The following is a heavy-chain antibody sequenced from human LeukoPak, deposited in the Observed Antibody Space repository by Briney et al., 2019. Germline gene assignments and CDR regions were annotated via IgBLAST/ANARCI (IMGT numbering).Heavy chain of an antibody. CDR1: GFTFSSYA. J-gene: IGHJ4*02. V-gene: IGHV3-30*04. Sequence: GGSLRLSCAAPGFTFSSYAMHWVRQAPGKGLEWVASILYDGGDNYYAGSVKGRFTISRDNSKKTLYLQMNSLRPEDTAVYFCARDGDPISAAGTMLDYWGLGTLVTVSS. CDR2: ILYDGGDN. CDR3: ARDGDPISAAGTMLDY. D-gene: IGHD6-13*01.